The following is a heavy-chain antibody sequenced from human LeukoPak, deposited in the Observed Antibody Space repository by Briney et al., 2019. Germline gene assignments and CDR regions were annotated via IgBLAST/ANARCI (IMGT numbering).Heavy chain of an antibody. CDR1: GGSISPYY. D-gene: IGHD6-6*01. J-gene: IGHJ6*03. V-gene: IGHV4-59*01. Sequence: PSETLSLTCTVSGGSISPYYWSWIRQPPGKGLEWIGCIYYTENTNYNPSLKSRVTISLDTSRNQFSLRLSSVTAADTAVYYCARGLGSSSSNMDVWAKGTTVTVSS. CDR2: IYYTENT. CDR3: ARGLGSSSSNMDV.